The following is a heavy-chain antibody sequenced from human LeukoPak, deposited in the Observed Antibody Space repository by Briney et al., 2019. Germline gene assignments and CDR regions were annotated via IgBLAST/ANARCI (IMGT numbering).Heavy chain of an antibody. V-gene: IGHV3-33*01. J-gene: IGHJ4*02. D-gene: IGHD5-18*01. Sequence: PGRSLRLSCAVSGFTFSSYGMQWVRQAPGKGLEWVAVIWSDGNKKYYADSVKGRSTISRDNSKNTLYLQMNSLRAEDTAAYYCARDHSAGRYYFDHWGQGTLVTVSS. CDR1: GFTFSSYG. CDR2: IWSDGNKK. CDR3: ARDHSAGRYYFDH.